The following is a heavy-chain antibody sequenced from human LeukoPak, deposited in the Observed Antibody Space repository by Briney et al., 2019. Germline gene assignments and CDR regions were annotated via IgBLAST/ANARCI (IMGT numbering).Heavy chain of an antibody. V-gene: IGHV1-46*01. CDR3: ARGGLGSGSYTFFDY. D-gene: IGHD1-26*01. Sequence: ASVKVSCKASGCTFTGYYMHWVRQAPGQGLEWMGIINPNGGGTNYAQKFQGRVTMTRDASTSTVYMELSSLRSEDTAVYYCARGGLGSGSYTFFDYWGQGTLVTVSS. J-gene: IGHJ4*02. CDR2: INPNGGGT. CDR1: GCTFTGYY.